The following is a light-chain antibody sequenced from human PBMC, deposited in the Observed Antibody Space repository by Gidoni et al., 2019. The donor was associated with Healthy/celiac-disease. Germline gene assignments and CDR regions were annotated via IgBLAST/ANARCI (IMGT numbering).Light chain of an antibody. CDR1: KLGDKY. V-gene: IGLV3-1*01. CDR2: QDS. Sequence: SYELTQPPSVSVSPGQTASITCPGDKLGDKYACWYQQKPGQSPVLVIYQDSKRPSGNPDRFSGSNSGNTATLTISGTQAMDEADYYCQAWDSSTGVFGGVTKLTVL. J-gene: IGLJ2*01. CDR3: QAWDSSTGV.